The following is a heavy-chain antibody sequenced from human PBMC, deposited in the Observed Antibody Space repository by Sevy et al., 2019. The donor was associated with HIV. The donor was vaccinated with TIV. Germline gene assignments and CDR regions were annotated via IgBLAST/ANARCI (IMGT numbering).Heavy chain of an antibody. D-gene: IGHD6-19*01. CDR3: ASAAVEAGTDYYYYGMDV. CDR2: TYYRSKWYN. CDR1: GDSVSSNSAA. V-gene: IGHV6-1*01. J-gene: IGHJ6*02. Sequence: QSQTISLTCAISGDSVSSNSAAWNWIRQSPSRGLEWLGRTYYRSKWYNDYAVSVKSRITINPDTSKNQFSLQLNSVTPEDTAVYYCASAAVEAGTDYYYYGMDVWGHGTTVTVSS.